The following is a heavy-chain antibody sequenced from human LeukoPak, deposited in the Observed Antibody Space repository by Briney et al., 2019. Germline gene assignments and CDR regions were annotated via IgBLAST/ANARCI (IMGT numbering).Heavy chain of an antibody. J-gene: IGHJ1*01. Sequence: ASVKVSCKASRYTFTSYDINWVRQATGQGLEWMGWMNPNNGNTDYAQTFQGRVTLTRNTSISTAYMELSSLRSEDTAVYYCSRGGPVAGTHKYFQHWGQGTLVTVSS. CDR3: SRGGPVAGTHKYFQH. D-gene: IGHD6-19*01. CDR2: MNPNNGNT. CDR1: RYTFTSYD. V-gene: IGHV1-8*01.